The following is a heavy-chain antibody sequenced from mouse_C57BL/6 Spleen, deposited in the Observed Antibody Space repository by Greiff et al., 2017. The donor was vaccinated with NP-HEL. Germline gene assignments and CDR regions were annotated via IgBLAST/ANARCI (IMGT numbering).Heavy chain of an antibody. CDR3: ARDSSGYWYFDV. D-gene: IGHD3-2*02. V-gene: IGHV5-4*01. J-gene: IGHJ1*03. CDR2: ISDGGSYT. Sequence: EVQRVESGGGLVKPGGSLKLSCAASGFTFSSYAMSWVRQTPEKRLEWVATISDGGSYTYYPDNVKGRFTISRDNAKNNLYLQMSNLKSEDTAMYYCARDSSGYWYFDVWGTGTTVTVSS. CDR1: GFTFSSYA.